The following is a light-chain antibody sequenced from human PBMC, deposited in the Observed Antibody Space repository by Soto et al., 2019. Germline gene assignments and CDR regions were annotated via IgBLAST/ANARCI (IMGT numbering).Light chain of an antibody. CDR1: QSVSNN. V-gene: IGKV3D-15*01. CDR3: QQCNELPIT. J-gene: IGKJ4*02. CDR2: HAA. Sequence: DIVMTQSPATLSVPPGERATLYCRASQSVSNNVAWYQQKPGQAPKLLIYHAATRATGIPARISTSGTGREINITSGRQQAEEFAAYYCQQCNELPITFGGGTKVDIK.